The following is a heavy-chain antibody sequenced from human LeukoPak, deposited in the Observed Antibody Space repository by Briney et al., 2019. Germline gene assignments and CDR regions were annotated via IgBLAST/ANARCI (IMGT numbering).Heavy chain of an antibody. D-gene: IGHD3-9*01. V-gene: IGHV3-21*01. Sequence: PGGSLRLSCAASGFTFSSYSMNWVCQAPGKGLEWVSSISSSSSYIYYADSVKGRFTISRDNAKNSLHLQMNSLRAEDTAVYYCARGFPIRYFDWLPFDYWGQGTLVTVSS. CDR2: ISSSSSYI. CDR1: GFTFSSYS. J-gene: IGHJ4*02. CDR3: ARGFPIRYFDWLPFDY.